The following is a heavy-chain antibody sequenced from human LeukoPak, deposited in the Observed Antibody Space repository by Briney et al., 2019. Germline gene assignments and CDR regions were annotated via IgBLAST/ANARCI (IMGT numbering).Heavy chain of an antibody. V-gene: IGHV4-61*02. CDR2: IYTSGST. Sequence: SQTLSLTCTVSGGSISSGSYYWSWIRQPAGKGLEWIGRIYTSGSTNYNPSLKSRVTISVDTSKNQFSLKLSSVTAADTAVYYCARLRGGSGDAFDIWGQGTMVTVSS. CDR1: GGSISSGSYY. J-gene: IGHJ3*02. D-gene: IGHD3-16*01. CDR3: ARLRGGSGDAFDI.